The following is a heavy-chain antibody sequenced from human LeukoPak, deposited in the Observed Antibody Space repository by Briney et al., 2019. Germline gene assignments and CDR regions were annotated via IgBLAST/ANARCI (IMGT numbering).Heavy chain of an antibody. V-gene: IGHV4-4*07. Sequence: SETLSLTCSLSGGSISTYYWTWIRQPAGKGLEWIGRIYISGTTYYNPSLKSRVTMSVDPTNNQFSLKVNSVTAADTAVYYCAREGVAGTGLDYWGPGTLVTVSS. J-gene: IGHJ4*02. D-gene: IGHD6-13*01. CDR1: GGSISTYY. CDR2: IYISGTT. CDR3: AREGVAGTGLDY.